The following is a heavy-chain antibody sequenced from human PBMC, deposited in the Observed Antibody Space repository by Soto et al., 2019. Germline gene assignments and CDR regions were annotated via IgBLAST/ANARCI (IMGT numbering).Heavy chain of an antibody. CDR3: ARDYCSSTSCYTIWLDP. CDR1: GFPFSSYA. D-gene: IGHD2-2*02. Sequence: GGSLRLSCAASGFPFSSYAMSLVRQSPGKGLEWVSSISGSGGSTYYADSVKGRFTISRDNSKNTLYLQMNSLRAEETAVYYSARDYCSSTSCYTIWLDPWDQGSLVTVYS. J-gene: IGHJ5*02. CDR2: ISGSGGST. V-gene: IGHV3-23*01.